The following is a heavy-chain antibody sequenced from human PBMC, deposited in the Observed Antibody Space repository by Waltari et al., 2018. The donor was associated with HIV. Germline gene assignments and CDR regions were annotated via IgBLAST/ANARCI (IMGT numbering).Heavy chain of an antibody. D-gene: IGHD3-3*01. J-gene: IGHJ4*02. CDR3: ARITIFGISSLPTNDY. Sequence: QVQLQESGPGLVQPSETLSLTCTLSFYSISNSYCWGWIRQPPGKGLEWIGTIYHTGSTYYNPSLKSRVTISPHTSKNQFSLKLNSVTAADTAVYYCARITIFGISSLPTNDYWGQGALVTVSS. CDR2: IYHTGST. V-gene: IGHV4-38-2*02. CDR1: FYSISNSYC.